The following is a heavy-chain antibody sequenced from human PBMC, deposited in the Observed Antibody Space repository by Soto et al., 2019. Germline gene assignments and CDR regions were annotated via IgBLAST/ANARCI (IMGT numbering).Heavy chain of an antibody. CDR1: GYTFTKFH. J-gene: IGHJ3*02. CDR2: INANNGNT. Sequence: GASVKVFCKASGYTFTKFHIHWVRQAPGQGLEWMGRINANNGNTSYAQKLQGRVTMTTDTSTSTAYMELRSLRSDDTAVYYCARDQRDIVVVVAAEIHAFDIWGQGTMVTVSS. V-gene: IGHV1-18*01. D-gene: IGHD2-15*01. CDR3: ARDQRDIVVVVAAEIHAFDI.